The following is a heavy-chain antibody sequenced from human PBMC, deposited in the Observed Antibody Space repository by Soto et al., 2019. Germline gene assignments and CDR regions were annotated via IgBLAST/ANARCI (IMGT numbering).Heavy chain of an antibody. V-gene: IGHV3-53*02. Sequence: EVQLVETGGGLIQPGGSLRLSCAASGFTVSSNYMSWVRQAPGKGLEWVSVIYSGGSTYYADYVKGRFTISRDNSKNTLYLQMNSLRAEDTAVYYCARDRKYFDWFVFDYLGQGTLVTVSS. J-gene: IGHJ4*02. CDR1: GFTVSSNY. CDR3: ARDRKYFDWFVFDY. CDR2: IYSGGST. D-gene: IGHD3-9*01.